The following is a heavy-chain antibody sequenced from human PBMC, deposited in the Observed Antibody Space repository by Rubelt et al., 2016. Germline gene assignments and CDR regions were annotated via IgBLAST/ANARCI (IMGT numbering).Heavy chain of an antibody. Sequence: QVQLVESGGGVVQPGRSLRLSCAASGFTFSSYAMHWVRQAPGKGLEWVAVVSYDGSNKYYADSVYGRFTISRDNSKNTLYLQMTSLRAEDTAVYYCARAVFRSGWYVGGYWGQGTLVTVSS. J-gene: IGHJ4*02. CDR2: VSYDGSNK. D-gene: IGHD6-19*01. V-gene: IGHV3-30*04. CDR1: GFTFSSYA. CDR3: ARAVFRSGWYVGGY.